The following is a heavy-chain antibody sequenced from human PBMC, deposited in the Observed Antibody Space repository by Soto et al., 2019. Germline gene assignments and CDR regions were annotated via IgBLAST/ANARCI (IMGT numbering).Heavy chain of an antibody. CDR1: GFSLSTSGMC. Sequence: SGPTLVNPTQTLTLTCTFSGFSLSTSGMCVSWIRQPPGKALEWLALIDWDDDKYYSTSLKTRLTISKDTSKNQVVLTMTNMDPVDTATYYCAFSSYSGGAPAMGSYAFHIWCQRTSVTGS. CDR2: IDWDDDK. J-gene: IGHJ3*02. D-gene: IGHD2-15*01. CDR3: AFSSYSGGAPAMGSYAFHI. V-gene: IGHV2-70*01.